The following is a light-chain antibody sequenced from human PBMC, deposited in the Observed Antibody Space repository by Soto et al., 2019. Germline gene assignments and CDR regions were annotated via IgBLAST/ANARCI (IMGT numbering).Light chain of an antibody. CDR3: RQANSFPLT. V-gene: IGKV1-12*01. CDR1: QGMSRW. J-gene: IGKJ5*01. CDR2: GAS. Sequence: DIQMTQSPSFVSASGGDRLTITCRASQGMSRWLAWYQQRPGTAPELLIYGASSVHSVVPSRFSGSGSGTDFNLTISSLQAEDFDTYYCRQANSFPLTFGQGTRLEIK.